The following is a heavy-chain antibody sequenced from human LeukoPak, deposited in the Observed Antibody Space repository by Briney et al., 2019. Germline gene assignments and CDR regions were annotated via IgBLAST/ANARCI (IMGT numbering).Heavy chain of an antibody. CDR1: GFTFSSYS. CDR2: INSNSSYI. CDR3: AERGSTMIGGV. V-gene: IGHV3-21*01. D-gene: IGHD3-10*02. Sequence: GGCLRLSCAASGFTFSSYSVYWVREAPGKGLEWVSSINSNSSYIYYADSVKGGFTISRDNAKNSLYLQMNSLRAEDTGVYFWAERGSTMIGGVWGKGTTVTISS. J-gene: IGHJ6*04.